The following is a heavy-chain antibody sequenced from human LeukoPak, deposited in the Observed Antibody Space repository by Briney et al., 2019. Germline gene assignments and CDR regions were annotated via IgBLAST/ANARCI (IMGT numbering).Heavy chain of an antibody. D-gene: IGHD1-26*01. J-gene: IGHJ5*02. V-gene: IGHV3-21*04. CDR2: ISSSSSYI. CDR1: GFTFSSYS. Sequence: GGSLRLSCAASGFTFSSYSMNWVRQAPGKGLEWVSSISSSSSYIYYADSVKGRFTISRDNAKNSLYLQMNSLRDDDMALYYCARGNSGSYSQDWFDPWGQGTLVTVSS. CDR3: ARGNSGSYSQDWFDP.